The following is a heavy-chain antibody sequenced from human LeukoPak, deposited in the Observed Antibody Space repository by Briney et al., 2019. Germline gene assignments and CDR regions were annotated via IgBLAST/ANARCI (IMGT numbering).Heavy chain of an antibody. V-gene: IGHV1-8*02. CDR2: MNPNSGNT. CDR1: GYTFTSYD. D-gene: IGHD3-22*01. Sequence: ASVKVSFKASGYTFTSYDINLVRHANGQGLELMGLMNPNSGNTGYAQKFKSRVTMSRNTSISTAYMELSSMRSEDTAVYYCARGGGYYDRSAKYFIRTPEYWGQGTLVTVSS. CDR3: ARGGGYYDRSAKYFIRTPEY. J-gene: IGHJ4*02.